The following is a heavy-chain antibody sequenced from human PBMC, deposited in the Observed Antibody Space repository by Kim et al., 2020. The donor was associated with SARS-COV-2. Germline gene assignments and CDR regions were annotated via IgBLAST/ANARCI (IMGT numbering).Heavy chain of an antibody. Sequence: SETLSLTCAVYGGSFSGYYWSWIRQPPGKGLEWIGEINHSGSTNYNPSLKSRVTISVDTSKNQFSLKLSSVTAADPAVYYCARGAYSSSGGTFDYWGQGT. CDR3: ARGAYSSSGGTFDY. CDR1: GGSFSGYY. J-gene: IGHJ4*02. CDR2: INHSGST. D-gene: IGHD6-6*01. V-gene: IGHV4-34*01.